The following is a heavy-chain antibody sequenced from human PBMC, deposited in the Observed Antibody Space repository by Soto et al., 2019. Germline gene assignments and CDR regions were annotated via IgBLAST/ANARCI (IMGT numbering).Heavy chain of an antibody. Sequence: LRLSCAASGFTFSSYAMSWVRQAPGKGLEWVSAISGSGGSTYYADSVKGRFTISRDNSKNTLYLQMNSLRAEDTAVYYCAKDTPYYYDSSGYYHDYGAFDIWGQGTMVTVSS. D-gene: IGHD3-22*01. CDR3: AKDTPYYYDSSGYYHDYGAFDI. CDR2: ISGSGGST. CDR1: GFTFSSYA. V-gene: IGHV3-23*01. J-gene: IGHJ3*02.